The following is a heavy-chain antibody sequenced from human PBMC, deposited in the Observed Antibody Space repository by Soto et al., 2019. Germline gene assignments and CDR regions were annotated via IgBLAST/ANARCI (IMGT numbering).Heavy chain of an antibody. CDR2: IQYRGST. V-gene: IGHV4-39*01. CDR3: AEMFWFDDLLFDY. D-gene: IGHD3-10*01. CDR1: DDSITSGAYY. J-gene: IGHJ4*02. Sequence: SETLSLTCTVSDDSITSGAYYWGLIRQPPGKGLEWIGTIQYRGSTYYNPSLKSRVTMSLDTSKNQYSLRLSSVTAADTAVYFCAEMFWFDDLLFDYWSPGTLVTVSS.